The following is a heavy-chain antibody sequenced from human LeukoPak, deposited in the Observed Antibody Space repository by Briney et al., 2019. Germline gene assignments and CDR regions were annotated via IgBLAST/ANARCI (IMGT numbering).Heavy chain of an antibody. CDR3: AREWFAD. J-gene: IGHJ4*02. Sequence: GGPLSLSCAPSGFTFSSNEMNWVRQAPGKGLEWVSYINSGGTIIYYADSVKGRFTISRDNAKNSLYLQMDSLRAEDTAIYYCAREWFADWGQGTLVIVSS. CDR2: INSGGTII. CDR1: GFTFSSNE. V-gene: IGHV3-48*03.